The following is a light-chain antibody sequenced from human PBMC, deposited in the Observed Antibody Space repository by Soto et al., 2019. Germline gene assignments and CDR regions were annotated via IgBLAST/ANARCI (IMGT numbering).Light chain of an antibody. CDR2: EVT. V-gene: IGLV2-14*01. J-gene: IGLJ1*01. CDR1: NGDICSYNR. CDR3: SSYTNINTRACV. Sequence: QSPTTQADSVSGSPGQSITISWTATNGDICSYNRVSWYQQHPGKAPQLIIYEVTDRPSGVSNRFSGSKSGNADSLTISGLQAEDQVEYYCSSYTNINTRACVFGTGTKVTV.